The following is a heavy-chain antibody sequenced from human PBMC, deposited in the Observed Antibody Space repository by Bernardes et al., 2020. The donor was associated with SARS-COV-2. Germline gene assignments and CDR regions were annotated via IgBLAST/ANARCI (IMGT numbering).Heavy chain of an antibody. CDR2: ISFSGSTT. Sequence: GGSLRLSCVASEFTFSTYTMNWVRQAPGEGLEWVSGISFSGSTTYYADSVKGRFSISRDNSKNTVFLQMNSLRAEDTAMYYCAKNRTSAAFDDWGQGTLVSVSS. J-gene: IGHJ4*02. D-gene: IGHD2-15*01. CDR3: AKNRTSAAFDD. V-gene: IGHV3-23*01. CDR1: EFTFSTYT.